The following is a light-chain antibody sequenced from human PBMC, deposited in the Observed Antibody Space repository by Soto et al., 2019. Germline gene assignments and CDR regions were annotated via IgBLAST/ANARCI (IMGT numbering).Light chain of an antibody. J-gene: IGKJ1*01. CDR1: RSISSW. CDR2: KTS. V-gene: IGKV1-5*03. Sequence: DIQLTQSPSTLSASVGERVTITCRARRSISSWLAWYQQKPGKAPNFLIYKTSNLESGVPSRFSGSGSGTEFTLTISTLQPDDFATYYCQYYNDYCWTFGQGTKVEIK. CDR3: QYYNDYCWT.